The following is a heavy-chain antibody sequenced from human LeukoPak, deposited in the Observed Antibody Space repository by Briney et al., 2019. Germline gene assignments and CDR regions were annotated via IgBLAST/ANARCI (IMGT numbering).Heavy chain of an antibody. J-gene: IGHJ4*02. D-gene: IGHD3-10*01. Sequence: SETLSLTCTVSGGSISSSSYYWGWIRQPPGKGLEWIGNIYYSGNTYYTPSLKSRVTISVDTSKNQISLKLGSVTAADTAVYYCARHTGDIGEFLDYWGQGTLVTVSS. CDR3: ARHTGDIGEFLDY. CDR1: GGSISSSSYY. CDR2: IYYSGNT. V-gene: IGHV4-39*01.